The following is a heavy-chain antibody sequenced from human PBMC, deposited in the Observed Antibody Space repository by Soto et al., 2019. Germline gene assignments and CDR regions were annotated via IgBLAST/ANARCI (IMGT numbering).Heavy chain of an antibody. V-gene: IGHV5-51*01. Sequence: GESLKISCEGSGFSFTNYWIAWVRQMPVKGLEWMRIIYPGDSDTRNSPSFQCQVTISADKSISAASLQWSSLKASDTAIYYWARLARYYSYCGMDVWGEGTTVTVSS. CDR2: IYPGDSDT. J-gene: IGHJ6*04. CDR1: GFSFTNYW. CDR3: ARLARYYSYCGMDV.